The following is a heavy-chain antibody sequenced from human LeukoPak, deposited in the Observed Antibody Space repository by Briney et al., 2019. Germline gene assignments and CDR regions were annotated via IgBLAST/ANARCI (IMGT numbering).Heavy chain of an antibody. D-gene: IGHD2-2*01. J-gene: IGHJ5*02. CDR2: INHSGRT. Sequence: SETLSLTCAVYGGSFSGYYWSWIRQPPGKGLEWIGEINHSGRTNYNPSLKSRFTISVDTSKNQFSLKLSSVTAADTAVYYCARGGIVVVPAAMPTWFDPWGQGALVTVSS. V-gene: IGHV4-34*01. CDR3: ARGGIVVVPAAMPTWFDP. CDR1: GGSFSGYY.